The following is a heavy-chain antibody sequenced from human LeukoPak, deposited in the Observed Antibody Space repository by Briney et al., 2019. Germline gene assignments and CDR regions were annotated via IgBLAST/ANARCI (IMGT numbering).Heavy chain of an antibody. CDR1: GDSISSYW. CDR2: IYYSGTPT. V-gene: IGHV4-59*01. Sequence: SETLSLTCTVSGDSISSYWWAWIRQPPGKGLEWIGYIYYSGTPTSYNPSLKSRVTISIDTSRNQFSLKLSSVTAADTAVYYCARDSRGGGPDFDYWGQGTLVTVSS. D-gene: IGHD3-16*01. J-gene: IGHJ4*02. CDR3: ARDSRGGGPDFDY.